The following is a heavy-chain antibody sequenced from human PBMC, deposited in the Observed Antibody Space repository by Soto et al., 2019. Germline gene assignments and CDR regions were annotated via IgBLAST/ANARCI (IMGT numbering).Heavy chain of an antibody. CDR2: ISRSSSYI. J-gene: IGHJ5*02. D-gene: IGHD3-10*01. CDR1: GFTFSSYS. CDR3: ARDPIIAMVRGVINWFDP. V-gene: IGHV3-21*01. Sequence: AGGSLRLSCAASGFTFSSYSMNRVRQAPGKGLEWVSSISRSSSYIYYADSVKGRFTISRDNAKNSLYLQMNSLRAEDTAVYYCARDPIIAMVRGVINWFDPWGQGTLVTVSS.